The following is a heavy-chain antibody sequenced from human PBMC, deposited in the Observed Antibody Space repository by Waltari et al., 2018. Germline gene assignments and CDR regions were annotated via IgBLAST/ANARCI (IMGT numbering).Heavy chain of an antibody. CDR1: GFPFMGFA. CDR2: ISCSGATP. V-gene: IGHV3-23*01. D-gene: IGHD3-16*02. Sequence: EVQLLESAGGLVQPGEALRLSCAASGFPFMGFAMTWVRQAPGGGLECVASISCSGATPFYADAVKGRFTIVRDNSRDTVYLQMNSLRVDDSAVYYCAKGSRGYTNYFFDSWGQGTLVSVSS. CDR3: AKGSRGYTNYFFDS. J-gene: IGHJ4*02.